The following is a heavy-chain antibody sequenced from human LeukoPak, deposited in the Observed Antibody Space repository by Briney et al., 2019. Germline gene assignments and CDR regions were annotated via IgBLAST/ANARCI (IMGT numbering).Heavy chain of an antibody. D-gene: IGHD6-6*01. CDR2: INPNSGGT. Sequence: GASVKVSCKASGYTFSDYYMQWVRQAPGQGLEWMGWINPNSGGTNYAQKFQGRVTMTRDTSTSTAYMELSRLTSDDTAVYYCARDRTSSSHFDYWGQGTLVTVSS. V-gene: IGHV1-2*02. J-gene: IGHJ4*02. CDR3: ARDRTSSSHFDY. CDR1: GYTFSDYY.